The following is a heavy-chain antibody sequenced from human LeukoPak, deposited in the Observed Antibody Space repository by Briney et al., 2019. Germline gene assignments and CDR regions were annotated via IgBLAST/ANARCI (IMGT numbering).Heavy chain of an antibody. V-gene: IGHV4-39*01. CDR2: IYYSGST. D-gene: IGHD2-2*01. CDR1: GGSISSSSYY. Sequence: PSETLSLTCTVSGGSISSSSYYWGWIRQPPGKGLEWIGSIYYSGSTYYNPSLKSRVTISVDTSKNQFSLKLSSVTAADTAVYYCARQRYCSSTSCSRGAFDIWGQGTMVTVSS. CDR3: ARQRYCSSTSCSRGAFDI. J-gene: IGHJ3*02.